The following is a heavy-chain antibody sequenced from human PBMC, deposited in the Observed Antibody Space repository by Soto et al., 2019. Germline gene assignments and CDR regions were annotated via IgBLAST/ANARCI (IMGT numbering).Heavy chain of an antibody. CDR1: GISFSSKA. CDR3: ARDPAHGGVSTPETPYYYYYGMDV. J-gene: IGHJ6*02. CDR2: ISYDGNNK. D-gene: IGHD3-10*01. V-gene: IGHV3-30-3*01. Sequence: GGSLWRSSVAAGISFSSKAINWVRQAPGKGLEWVAVISYDGNNKYYADSVKGRSSIFRDNSKDTLFLQMNSLRTEDTAIYYCARDPAHGGVSTPETPYYYYYGMDVWGQGTTVTVSS.